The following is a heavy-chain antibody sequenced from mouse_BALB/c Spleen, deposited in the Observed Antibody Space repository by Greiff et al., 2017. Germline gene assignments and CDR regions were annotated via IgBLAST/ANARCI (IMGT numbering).Heavy chain of an antibody. Sequence: EVKLQESGAELVRPGALVKLSCKASGFNIKDYYMHWVKQRPEQGLEWIGWIDPENGNTIYDPKFQGKASITADTSSNTAYLQLSSLTSEDTAVYYCASRSPITTATADWGQGTTLTVSS. CDR2: IDPENGNT. V-gene: IGHV14-1*02. J-gene: IGHJ2*01. D-gene: IGHD1-2*01. CDR1: GFNIKDYY. CDR3: ASRSPITTATAD.